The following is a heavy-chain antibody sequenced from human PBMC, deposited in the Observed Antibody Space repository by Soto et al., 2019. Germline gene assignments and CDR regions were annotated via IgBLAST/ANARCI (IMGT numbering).Heavy chain of an antibody. D-gene: IGHD1-1*01. V-gene: IGHV1-18*01. CDR1: GYGFTTYG. Sequence: QVHLVQSGAEVKKPGASVKVSCKGSGYGFTTYGITWVRQAPGQGLEWMAWISAHNGNTNYAQKLQGRVTVTRDTPTSTVYMELRSLRSDDTAVYYCARGRYGDYWGQGALVTVSS. J-gene: IGHJ4*02. CDR2: ISAHNGNT. CDR3: ARGRYGDY.